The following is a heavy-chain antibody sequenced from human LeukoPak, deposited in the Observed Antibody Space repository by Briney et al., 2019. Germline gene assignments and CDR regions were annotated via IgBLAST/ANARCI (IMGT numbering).Heavy chain of an antibody. CDR3: AKDFESYDSSGYYYY. CDR2: IWYDGSNE. Sequence: PGGSLRLSCAASGFTFSSYGMHWVRQAPGKGLEWVAVIWYDGSNEYYADSVKGRFTISRDNSKNTLYLQMNSLRAEDTAVYYCAKDFESYDSSGYYYYWGQGTLVTVSS. D-gene: IGHD3-22*01. CDR1: GFTFSSYG. V-gene: IGHV3-33*06. J-gene: IGHJ4*02.